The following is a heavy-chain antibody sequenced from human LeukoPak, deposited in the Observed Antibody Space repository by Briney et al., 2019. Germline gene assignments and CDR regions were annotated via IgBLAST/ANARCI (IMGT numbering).Heavy chain of an antibody. D-gene: IGHD6-13*01. CDR1: GGSFSGYY. CDR2: INHSGST. V-gene: IGHV4-34*01. J-gene: IGHJ3*02. Sequence: PSETLSLTCAVYGGSFSGYYWSWIRQPPGKGLEWIGEINHSGSTNYNPSLKSRVTISVDTSKNQFSLKLSSVTAADTAVYYCARDSIHYSSPRFDIWGQGTMVTVSS. CDR3: ARDSIHYSSPRFDI.